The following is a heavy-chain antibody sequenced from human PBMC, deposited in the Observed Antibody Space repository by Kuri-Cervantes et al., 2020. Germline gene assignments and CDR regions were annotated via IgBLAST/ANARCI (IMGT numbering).Heavy chain of an antibody. CDR1: GGSISSSSYY. J-gene: IGHJ4*02. CDR3: ARVASPTNYYDSSGYRFDY. CDR2: MYYSGST. V-gene: IGHV4-39*07. Sequence: ESLKISCTVSGGSISSSSYYWGWIRQPPGKGLEWIGSMYYSGSTYYNPSLKSRVTISVDTSKNQFSLKLSSVTAADTAVYYCARVASPTNYYDSSGYRFDYWGQGTLVTVSS. D-gene: IGHD3-22*01.